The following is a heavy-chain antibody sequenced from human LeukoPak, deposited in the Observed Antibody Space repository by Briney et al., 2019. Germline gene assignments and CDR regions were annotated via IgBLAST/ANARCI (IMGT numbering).Heavy chain of an antibody. CDR1: GGSISSYY. CDR3: ARGLEITMIVVVHDAFDI. V-gene: IGHV4-59*12. J-gene: IGHJ3*02. CDR2: IYYSGST. Sequence: SETLSLTCTVSGGSISSYYWSWIRQPPGKGLEWIGYIYYSGSTNYNPSLKSRVTISVDTSKNQFSLKLSSVTAADTAVYYCARGLEITMIVVVHDAFDIWGQGTMVTVSS. D-gene: IGHD3-22*01.